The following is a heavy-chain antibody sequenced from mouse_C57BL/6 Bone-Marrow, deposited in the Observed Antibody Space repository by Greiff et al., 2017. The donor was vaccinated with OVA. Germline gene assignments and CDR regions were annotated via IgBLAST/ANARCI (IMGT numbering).Heavy chain of an antibody. J-gene: IGHJ3*01. CDR2: IYPGSGST. D-gene: IGHD1-1*01. CDR3: AREGYYYGSSTGFAY. CDR1: GYTFTSYW. V-gene: IGHV1-55*01. Sequence: QVQLQQPGAELVKPGASVKMSCKASGYTFTSYWITWVKQRPGQGLEWIGDIYPGSGSTNYNEKFKSKATLTVDTSSSTAYLQLSSLTSEDSAVYNCAREGYYYGSSTGFAYGCQGPLVTVSA.